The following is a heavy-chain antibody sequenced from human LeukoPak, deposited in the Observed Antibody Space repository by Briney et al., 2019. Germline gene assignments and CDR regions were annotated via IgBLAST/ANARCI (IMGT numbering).Heavy chain of an antibody. J-gene: IGHJ4*02. D-gene: IGHD4-11*01. V-gene: IGHV1-18*01. Sequence: ASVKVSCKASGYTFTSYGINWVRQVPGQGLEWMGWVSTYNGNTNYAQKFQGRVTMTTDTSSNTAYMELRSLKSDDTAVYYCARIEDVNTVTKTEDFWGQGTLVTVSS. CDR1: GYTFTSYG. CDR3: ARIEDVNTVTKTEDF. CDR2: VSTYNGNT.